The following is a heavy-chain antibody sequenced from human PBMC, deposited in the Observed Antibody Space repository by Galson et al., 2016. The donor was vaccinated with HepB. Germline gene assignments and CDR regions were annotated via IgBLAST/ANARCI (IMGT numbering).Heavy chain of an antibody. D-gene: IGHD3-3*01. V-gene: IGHV3-74*01. CDR3: AREGTISGVALDGRDV. J-gene: IGHJ6*02. CDR2: INSDGRRT. CDR1: GFTFSRYW. Sequence: LRLSCAASGFTFSRYWMHWVRQAPGKGLVWVSRINSDGRRTIYADSVKGRFTISRDNAKNTLYLQMNSLRAEDTAVYYCAREGTISGVALDGRDVWGQGTTGTVSS.